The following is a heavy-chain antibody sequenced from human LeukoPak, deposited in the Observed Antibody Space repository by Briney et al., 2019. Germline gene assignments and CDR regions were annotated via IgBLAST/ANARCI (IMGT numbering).Heavy chain of an antibody. Sequence: SETLSLTCSVSGGSISSSSYYWGWIRQPPGKGLEWIGSIYHSGSTYYNPSLKSRVTISVDTSKNQFSLKLSSVTAADTAVYYCARHNTRRGYYYDSSGYHDYFDYWGQGTLVTVSS. CDR1: GGSISSSSYY. V-gene: IGHV4-39*01. CDR3: ARHNTRRGYYYDSSGYHDYFDY. D-gene: IGHD3-22*01. J-gene: IGHJ4*02. CDR2: IYHSGST.